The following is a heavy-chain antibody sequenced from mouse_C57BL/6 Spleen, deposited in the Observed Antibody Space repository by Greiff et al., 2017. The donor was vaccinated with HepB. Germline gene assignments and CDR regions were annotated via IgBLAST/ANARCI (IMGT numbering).Heavy chain of an antibody. V-gene: IGHV5-17*01. J-gene: IGHJ3*01. D-gene: IGHD1-1*01. CDR2: ISSGSSTS. Sequence: EVQLMESGGGLVKPGGSLKLSCAASGFTFSDYGMHWVRQAPEKGLEWVAYISSGSSTSYYADTVKGRFTIAIDNAKNTMFLQMTSLRSEDTAMYYCAGGLYYGSSYPGWFAYWGQGTLVTVSA. CDR3: AGGLYYGSSYPGWFAY. CDR1: GFTFSDYG.